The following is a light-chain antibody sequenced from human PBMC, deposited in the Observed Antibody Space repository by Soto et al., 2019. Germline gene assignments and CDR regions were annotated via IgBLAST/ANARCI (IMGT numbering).Light chain of an antibody. CDR2: AAS. V-gene: IGKV1-8*01. Sequence: AIRMTQSPSSFSASTGDRVTITCRASQGISSYLAWYQQKPGKAPKLLICAASTLQSGVPSRFSDSGSGTDFTLTISCLQSEDFATYYCQQYCSYPYTFGQGTKVDIK. CDR3: QQYCSYPYT. J-gene: IGKJ2*01. CDR1: QGISSY.